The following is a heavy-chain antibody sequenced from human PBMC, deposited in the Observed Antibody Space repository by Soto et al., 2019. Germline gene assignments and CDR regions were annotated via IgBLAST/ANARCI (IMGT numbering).Heavy chain of an antibody. Sequence: QLQLQESGPGLVKPSETLSLTCTVSGGSISSSSYYWGWIRQPPGKGLEWIGSIYYSGSTYYNPSLKSRVTISVDTSKNQFSLKLSSVTAADTAVYYCARRVSVAGLRAFDIWGQGTMVTVSS. CDR3: ARRVSVAGLRAFDI. CDR2: IYYSGST. V-gene: IGHV4-39*01. J-gene: IGHJ3*02. CDR1: GGSISSSSYY. D-gene: IGHD6-19*01.